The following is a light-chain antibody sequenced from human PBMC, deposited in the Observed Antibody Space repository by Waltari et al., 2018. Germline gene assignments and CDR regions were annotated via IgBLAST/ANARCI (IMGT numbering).Light chain of an antibody. CDR1: SGHSNYA. CDR2: VNSDGSH. Sequence: QLVLTQSPSASASLGASVKLSCTLSSGHSNYAITWHQQETGKGPRHLMRVNSDGSHSKGDGIPYRFSGSSSGAERYLIISSLQSEDEADYYCQTWDTGRGVFGGGTKLTVL. CDR3: QTWDTGRGV. J-gene: IGLJ3*02. V-gene: IGLV4-69*01.